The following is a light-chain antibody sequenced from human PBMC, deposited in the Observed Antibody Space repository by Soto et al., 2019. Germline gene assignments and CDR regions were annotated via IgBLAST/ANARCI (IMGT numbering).Light chain of an antibody. Sequence: EIVMTQSPAALSVSPGERASLSCRASQSVSSNLAWYQQKPGQAPRLLIYGASTRATGIPARFSGSGSATAFTLTISSLQSEDFAVYYCQQYNNWPPITFGQGTRLEI. CDR2: GAS. J-gene: IGKJ5*01. CDR3: QQYNNWPPIT. CDR1: QSVSSN. V-gene: IGKV3-15*01.